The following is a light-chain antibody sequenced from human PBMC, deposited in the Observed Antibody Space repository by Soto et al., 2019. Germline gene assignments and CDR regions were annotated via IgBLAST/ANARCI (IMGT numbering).Light chain of an antibody. CDR1: SSDVGGYNY. J-gene: IGLJ1*01. V-gene: IGLV2-14*01. Sequence: QSALTQPASVSGSPGQSITISCTGTSSDVGGYNYVSWFQHHPGKAPKLIIYEVSYRPSGVSNRFSGSKSGDTASLTISGLQAGDEADYYCSSFTNTITRYAFGTGTKATVL. CDR3: SSFTNTITRYA. CDR2: EVS.